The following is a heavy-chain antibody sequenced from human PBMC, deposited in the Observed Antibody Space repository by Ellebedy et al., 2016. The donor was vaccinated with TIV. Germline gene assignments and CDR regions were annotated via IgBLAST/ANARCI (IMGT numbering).Heavy chain of an antibody. D-gene: IGHD6-19*01. J-gene: IGHJ4*02. Sequence: GESLKISXAASGFTFSSYAMSWVRQAPGKGLEWVSAISGSGGSTYYADSVKGRFTISRDNSKNTLYLQMNSLRAEDTAVYYCAKDPRLHPYSSAALDYWGQGTLVTVSS. CDR1: GFTFSSYA. V-gene: IGHV3-23*01. CDR2: ISGSGGST. CDR3: AKDPRLHPYSSAALDY.